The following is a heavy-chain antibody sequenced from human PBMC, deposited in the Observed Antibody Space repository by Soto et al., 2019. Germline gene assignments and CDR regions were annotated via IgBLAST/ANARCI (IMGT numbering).Heavy chain of an antibody. J-gene: IGHJ4*02. CDR1: GGSISSNY. D-gene: IGHD2-15*01. CDR2: IFYSGGT. Sequence: SETLSLTCTVSGGSISSNYWSWIRQPPGKGLEWIGYIFYSGGTNYNPPLKSRVTISVDTSKNQFSLKLTSVTAADTAVYYCASYGCSGGSSYFDYWGQGALVTVSS. CDR3: ASYGCSGGSSYFDY. V-gene: IGHV4-59*13.